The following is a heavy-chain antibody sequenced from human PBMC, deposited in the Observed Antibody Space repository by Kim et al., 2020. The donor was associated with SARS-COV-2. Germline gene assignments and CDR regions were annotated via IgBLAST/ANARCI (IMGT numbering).Heavy chain of an antibody. D-gene: IGHD3-3*01. CDR2: ISYDGSNK. Sequence: GGSLRLSCAASGFTFSSYAMHWVRQAPGKGLESVAVISYDGSNKYYADSVKGRFTISRDNSKNTLYLQMNSLRAEDTAVYYCARPTIFGVVIRGPFDPWGQGTLVTVSS. J-gene: IGHJ5*02. V-gene: IGHV3-30*04. CDR1: GFTFSSYA. CDR3: ARPTIFGVVIRGPFDP.